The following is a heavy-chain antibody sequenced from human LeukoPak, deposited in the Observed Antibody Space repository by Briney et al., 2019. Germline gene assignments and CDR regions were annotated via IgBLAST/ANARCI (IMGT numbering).Heavy chain of an antibody. CDR1: GFAFSRYG. V-gene: IGHV3-33*01. Sequence: GGSLRLSCAASGFAFSRYGMHWVRQAPGKGLEWVAVIWDDGSNQKYADSVKGRFTISRDNSKNTLYLQMNSLRAEDTAVYYCARGRGGSWYFDYWGQGTLVTVSS. CDR2: IWDDGSNQ. J-gene: IGHJ4*02. D-gene: IGHD6-13*01. CDR3: ARGRGGSWYFDY.